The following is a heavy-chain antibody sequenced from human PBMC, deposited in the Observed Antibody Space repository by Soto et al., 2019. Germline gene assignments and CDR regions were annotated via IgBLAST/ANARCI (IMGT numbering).Heavy chain of an antibody. CDR1: GFSFRNYA. D-gene: IGHD1-1*01. J-gene: IGHJ6*02. Sequence: GVSLRLSCAASGFSFRNYAMTWVRQAPGTGLEWVSRISGSGESTNYADSVKGRFTFSRDNSKNTLYLQMNSLRAEDTAVYYYAKDRLPSVSAVGTGMDVWGQGTTVTVSS. V-gene: IGHV3-23*01. CDR3: AKDRLPSVSAVGTGMDV. CDR2: ISGSGEST.